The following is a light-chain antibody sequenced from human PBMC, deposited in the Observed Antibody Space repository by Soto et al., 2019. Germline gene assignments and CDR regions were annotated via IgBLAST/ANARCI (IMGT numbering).Light chain of an antibody. CDR2: EVT. CDR1: SRDIGNYNY. CDR3: ASYRSADTLVV. J-gene: IGLJ1*01. Sequence: QSALTQPASVSGPPGQSVTISCTGTSRDIGNYNYVSWYQHHPGKAPKLMIYEVTSRPSGVSDRFSGSKSGMTASLTISGLQPEDEADYFCASYRSADTLVVFGTGTKVTVL. V-gene: IGLV2-14*01.